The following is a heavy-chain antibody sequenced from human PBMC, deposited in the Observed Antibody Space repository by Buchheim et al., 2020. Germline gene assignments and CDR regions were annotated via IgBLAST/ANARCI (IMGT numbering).Heavy chain of an antibody. V-gene: IGHV3-23*01. CDR3: ARGRSSGLVDYLDS. J-gene: IGHJ4*02. Sequence: EVQLLESGGGLVQPGGSLRLSCAASGFTFSNYAMIWVRQAPGEGLEWVSTIVASYDGTFFAVSVKGRFFISRDNSTNPVYLHMSSLRVDDTAVYYCARGRSSGLVDYLDSWGLGTL. D-gene: IGHD3-22*01. CDR1: GFTFSNYA. CDR2: IVASYDGT.